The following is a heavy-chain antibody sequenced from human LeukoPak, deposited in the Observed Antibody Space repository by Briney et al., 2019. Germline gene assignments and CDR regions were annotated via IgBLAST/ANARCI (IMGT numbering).Heavy chain of an antibody. V-gene: IGHV4-59*08. J-gene: IGHJ4*02. D-gene: IGHD3-22*01. Sequence: PSETLSLTCTVSGGSISSYYWSWIRQPPGKGLEWIGYIYYSGSTNYNPSLKSRVTISVDTSKNQFSLKLSSVTAADTAVYYCARHYYDSSGYYYVVDYWGQGTLVTVSS. CDR2: IYYSGST. CDR3: ARHYYDSSGYYYVVDY. CDR1: GGSISSYY.